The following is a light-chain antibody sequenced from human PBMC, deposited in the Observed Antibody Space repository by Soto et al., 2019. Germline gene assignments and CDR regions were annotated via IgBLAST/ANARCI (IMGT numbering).Light chain of an antibody. J-gene: IGKJ3*01. Sequence: DIVMTQSPDSLTVSLGERATINCKSSQSVLYSSNNKNYLAWYQQKPGQPPKLLIYWASTRESGVPDRFSGRGSVTDFTLTISNLQAEDVAVYYCQQFYSDPFTFGPGTKVDIK. CDR2: WAS. CDR3: QQFYSDPFT. CDR1: QSVLYSSNNKNY. V-gene: IGKV4-1*01.